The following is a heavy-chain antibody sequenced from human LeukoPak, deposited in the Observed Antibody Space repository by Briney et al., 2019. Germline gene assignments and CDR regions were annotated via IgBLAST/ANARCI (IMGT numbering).Heavy chain of an antibody. CDR2: LSSSSNYI. V-gene: IGHV3-21*01. D-gene: IGHD4-17*01. Sequence: GGSLRLSCAASGFTFSTYSMNWLRQAPGKGLEWVSCLSSSSNYIYYADSVKGRFTISRDNAKNSMYLQMNSLRAEDTAVYYCARASGDYLVDYWGQGTLVTVSS. CDR3: ARASGDYLVDY. J-gene: IGHJ4*02. CDR1: GFTFSTYS.